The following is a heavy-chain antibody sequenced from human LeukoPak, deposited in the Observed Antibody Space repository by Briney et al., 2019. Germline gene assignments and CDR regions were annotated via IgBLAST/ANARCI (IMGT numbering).Heavy chain of an antibody. V-gene: IGHV3-7*03. Sequence: GGSLSLSCAVSGFPFISYWMSWFRQAPGKGLEGVANINQDGSQKFSVDSVKGRFTISRDNAKNSLSLQMNSLRVEDTAVYYCARDWFDGDYDRFDYWGQGTLVTVSS. D-gene: IGHD4-17*01. CDR3: ARDWFDGDYDRFDY. CDR2: INQDGSQK. CDR1: GFPFISYW. J-gene: IGHJ4*02.